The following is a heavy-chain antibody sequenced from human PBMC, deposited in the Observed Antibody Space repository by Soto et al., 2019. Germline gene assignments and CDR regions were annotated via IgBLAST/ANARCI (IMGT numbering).Heavy chain of an antibody. D-gene: IGHD2-2*01. CDR2: IYYSGST. J-gene: IGHJ3*02. CDR1: GGSISSSIYY. Sequence: PSETLSLTCAVSGGSISSSIYYWGWIRQPPGKGLEWIGSIYYSGSTYYNPSLKSRVTISVDTSKNQFSLKLSSVTAADTALYYCARYCSSTSCPRDDAFDIWGQGTMVTVSS. V-gene: IGHV4-39*01. CDR3: ARYCSSTSCPRDDAFDI.